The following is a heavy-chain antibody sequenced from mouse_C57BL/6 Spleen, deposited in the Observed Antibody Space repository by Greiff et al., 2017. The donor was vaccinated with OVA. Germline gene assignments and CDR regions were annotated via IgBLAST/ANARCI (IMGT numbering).Heavy chain of an antibody. CDR1: GFTFSSYG. D-gene: IGHD2-3*01. CDR2: ISSGGSYT. V-gene: IGHV5-6*02. CDR3: ARHGYDGYYGAWFAY. Sequence: EVKLEESGGDLVKPGGSLKLSCAASGFTFSSYGMSWVRQTPDKRLAWVATISSGGSYTYYPDRVKGRFTISRDNAKNTLYLQMSSLKSEDTAMYYCARHGYDGYYGAWFAYWGQGTLVTVPA. J-gene: IGHJ3*01.